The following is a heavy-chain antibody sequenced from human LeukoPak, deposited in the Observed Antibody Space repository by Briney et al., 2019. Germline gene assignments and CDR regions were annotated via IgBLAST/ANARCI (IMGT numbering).Heavy chain of an antibody. D-gene: IGHD6-19*01. CDR2: ISPNSGGT. CDR3: ARDNFRPEDSSGWYARGVGEYYFDY. V-gene: IGHV1-2*02. J-gene: IGHJ4*02. CDR1: GYTFTGYY. Sequence: ASVKVSCKASGYTFTGYYMHWVRQAPGQGLEWMGWISPNSGGTNYAQKFQGRVTMTRDTSISTAYMELSRLRSDDTAVYYCARDNFRPEDSSGWYARGVGEYYFDYWGQGTLVTVSS.